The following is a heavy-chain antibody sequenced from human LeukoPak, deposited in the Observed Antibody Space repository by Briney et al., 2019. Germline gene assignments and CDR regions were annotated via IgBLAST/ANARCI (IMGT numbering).Heavy chain of an antibody. V-gene: IGHV3-23*01. Sequence: GSLRLSCAASGFTFSSYAMSWVRQAPGKGLEWVSAISGSGGSTYYADSVKGRFTISRDNSKNTLYLQMNSLRAEDTAVYYCAKDRLAARPSIVDFWGQGTLSPSPQ. J-gene: IGHJ4*02. D-gene: IGHD6-6*01. CDR1: GFTFSSYA. CDR2: ISGSGGST. CDR3: AKDRLAARPSIVDF.